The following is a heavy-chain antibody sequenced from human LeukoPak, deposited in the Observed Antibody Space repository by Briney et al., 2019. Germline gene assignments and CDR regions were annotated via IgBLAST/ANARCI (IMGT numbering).Heavy chain of an antibody. V-gene: IGHV4-39*01. D-gene: IGHD3-3*01. J-gene: IGHJ4*02. CDR3: ARLRSGFWSGYYPDY. CDR2: INYSGST. Sequence: SETLSLTCAVSGGSISSSNWWSWVRQPPGKGLEWIGSINYSGSTYYNPSLRSRVTISVDTSKNQFSLKLSSVTAADTAVYYCARLRSGFWSGYYPDYWGQGTLVTVSS. CDR1: GGSISSSNW.